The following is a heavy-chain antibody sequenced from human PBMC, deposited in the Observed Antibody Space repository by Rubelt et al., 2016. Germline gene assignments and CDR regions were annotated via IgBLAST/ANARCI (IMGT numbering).Heavy chain of an antibody. CDR2: IYHSGST. J-gene: IGHJ4*02. D-gene: IGHD3/OR15-3a*01. V-gene: IGHV4-4*02. CDR3: ARGRGLLDGDYVDY. Sequence: QVQLQESGPGLVKTSGTVSLTCAVSGGSISSGNWWSWVRQPPGKGLEWIGEIYHSGSTNYNPYLKSRVTISVANSKNQFTLKLSSVTAGETAVDYWARGRGLLDGDYVDYWGQGTLVTVSS. CDR1: GGSISSGNW.